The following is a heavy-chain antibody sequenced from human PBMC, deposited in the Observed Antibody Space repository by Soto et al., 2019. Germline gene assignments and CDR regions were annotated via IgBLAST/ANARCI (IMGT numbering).Heavy chain of an antibody. CDR3: ARAPYHTGYCSGGSCYRGWFDP. CDR1: GGSFSGYY. V-gene: IGHV4-34*01. D-gene: IGHD2-15*01. CDR2: INHSGST. J-gene: IGHJ5*02. Sequence: SETLSLTCAVYGGSFSGYYWSWIRQPPGKGLEWIGEINHSGSTNYNPSLKSRVTISVDTSKNQFSLKLSSVTAADTAVYYCARAPYHTGYCSGGSCYRGWFDPWGQGTLVTVSS.